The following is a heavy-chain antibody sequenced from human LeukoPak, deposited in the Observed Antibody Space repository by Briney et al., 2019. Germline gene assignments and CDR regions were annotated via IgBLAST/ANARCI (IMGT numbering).Heavy chain of an antibody. D-gene: IGHD3-10*01. V-gene: IGHV3-49*04. CDR1: GFTFGDYA. CDR2: IRSKAYGGTT. Sequence: PGRSLRLSCTASGFTFGDYAMSWVRQAPGKGLEWVGFIRSKAYGGTTEYAASVKGRFTISRDDSKNTLYLQMNSLKTEDTAVYYCTTDPGELLWFGESKYNDYWGQGTLVTVSS. CDR3: TTDPGELLWFGESKYNDY. J-gene: IGHJ4*02.